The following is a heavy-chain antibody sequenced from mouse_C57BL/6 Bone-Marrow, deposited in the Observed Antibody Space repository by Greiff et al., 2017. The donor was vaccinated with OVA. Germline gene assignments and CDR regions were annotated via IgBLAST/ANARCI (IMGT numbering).Heavy chain of an antibody. CDR1: GYTFTSYW. D-gene: IGHD2-3*01. Sequence: QVQLQQPGTELVRPGASVKLSCKASGYTFTSYWMHWVKQRPGQGLEWIGKINPSNGGTNYDEKFKSKATLTVDKSSSTAYLQLSSLTSEDSAVYYCARSDGKGIWFSYGGQGTLVTVS. J-gene: IGHJ3*01. CDR2: INPSNGGT. V-gene: IGHV1-53*01. CDR3: ARSDGKGIWFSY.